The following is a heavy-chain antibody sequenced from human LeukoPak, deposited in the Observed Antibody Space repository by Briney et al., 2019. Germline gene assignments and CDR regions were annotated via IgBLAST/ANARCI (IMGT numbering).Heavy chain of an antibody. CDR1: GYTLTELS. Sequence: ASVKVSCKVSGYTLTELSMHWVRQAPGQGLEWMGWINPNSGGTNYAQKFQGRVTMTRDTPISTAYMELSRLRSDDTAVYYCARPKNWNYGEIDYWGQGTLVTVSS. J-gene: IGHJ4*02. CDR2: INPNSGGT. V-gene: IGHV1-2*02. D-gene: IGHD1-7*01. CDR3: ARPKNWNYGEIDY.